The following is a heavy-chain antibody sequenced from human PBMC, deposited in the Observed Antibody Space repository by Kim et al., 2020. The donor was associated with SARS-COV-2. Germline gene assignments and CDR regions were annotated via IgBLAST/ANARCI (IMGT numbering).Heavy chain of an antibody. Sequence: GGSLRLSCAASGFTFSSYAMHWVRQAPGKGLEWVAVISYDGSNKYYADSVKGRFTISRDNSTNTLYLQMNSLRAADTAVYYCARRMSGSYNDAFDIWGQG. D-gene: IGHD1-26*01. J-gene: IGHJ3*02. CDR2: ISYDGSNK. CDR1: GFTFSSYA. V-gene: IGHV3-30*04. CDR3: ARRMSGSYNDAFDI.